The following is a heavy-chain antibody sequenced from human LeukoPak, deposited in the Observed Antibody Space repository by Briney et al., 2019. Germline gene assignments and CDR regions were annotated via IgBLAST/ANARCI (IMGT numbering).Heavy chain of an antibody. CDR1: GFSFSSYG. CDR2: RSYDGSNK. J-gene: IGHJ4*02. V-gene: IGHV3-30*18. CDR3: AKDHYGSGSYYPYFDY. D-gene: IGHD3-10*01. Sequence: GGSLRLSCAASGFSFSSYGMHWVRQAPGKGLEWVAVRSYDGSNKYYADSVNGRFTISRDSSKNTLYLQMNSLRAEDTAVYYCAKDHYGSGSYYPYFDYWGQGTLVTVSS.